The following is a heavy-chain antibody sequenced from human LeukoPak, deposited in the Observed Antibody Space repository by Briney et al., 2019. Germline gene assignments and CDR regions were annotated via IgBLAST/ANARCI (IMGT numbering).Heavy chain of an antibody. V-gene: IGHV3-30*04. J-gene: IGHJ4*02. Sequence: GGSLRLSCAASGFTFSSYAMHWVRQAPGKGLEWVAVISYDGSNNYYADSVKGRFTISRDNAKNTLYLQMNSLRAEDTAVYFCARDGGSSHFDYWGQGTLVTVSS. CDR1: GFTFSSYA. D-gene: IGHD6-6*01. CDR3: ARDGGSSHFDY. CDR2: ISYDGSNN.